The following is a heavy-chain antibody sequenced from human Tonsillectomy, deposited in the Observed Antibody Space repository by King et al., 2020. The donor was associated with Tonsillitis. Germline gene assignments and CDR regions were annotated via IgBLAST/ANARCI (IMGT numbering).Heavy chain of an antibody. V-gene: IGHV5-10-1*03. J-gene: IGHJ4*02. D-gene: IGHD6-19*01. CDR2: IDPRDSYT. CDR3: ARLGPGIAVHFDH. Sequence: VQLVQSGAEVKKPGESLRISCKGSGYSFVNYWITWVRQMPGKGLEWMGRIDPRDSYTNYSPSLEGHVTISADRSISTAYLQWSSLKASDTAMYYCARLGPGIAVHFDHWGQGSLVTVSS. CDR1: GYSFVNYW.